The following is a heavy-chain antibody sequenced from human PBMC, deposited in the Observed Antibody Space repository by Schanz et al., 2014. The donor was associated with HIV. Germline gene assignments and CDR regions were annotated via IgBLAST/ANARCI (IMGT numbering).Heavy chain of an antibody. CDR3: ARGQPLVQRWFDP. D-gene: IGHD6-13*01. CDR2: MSYDGINK. CDR1: GFSFNNYG. J-gene: IGHJ5*02. Sequence: QVQLVESGGGVVQPRRSLRLSCAASGFSFNNYGMHWVRQAPGKGLEWVAVMSYDGINKHYADSVQGRFTISRDNSKNTLYLQIKSLRPEDTAVYYCARGQPLVQRWFDPWGQGTLVTVSS. V-gene: IGHV3-30*03.